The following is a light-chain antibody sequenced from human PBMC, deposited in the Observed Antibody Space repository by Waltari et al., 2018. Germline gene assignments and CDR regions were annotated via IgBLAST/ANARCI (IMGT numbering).Light chain of an antibody. J-gene: IGLJ7*01. Sequence: QSVLTQPPSASAAPGQRVTISCSGGSSNIGNNYVSWYRQFPGTAPKLLTYENTERPSGIPGRFSGSKSGTSATLDITGLQAGDEADYYCGTWDSSLSGAVFGGGTHLTVL. CDR2: ENT. CDR1: SSNIGNNY. V-gene: IGLV1-51*02. CDR3: GTWDSSLSGAV.